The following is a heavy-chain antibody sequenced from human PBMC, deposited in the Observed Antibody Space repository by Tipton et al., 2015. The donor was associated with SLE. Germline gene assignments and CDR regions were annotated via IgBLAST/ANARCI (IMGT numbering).Heavy chain of an antibody. CDR3: ARHDSSSPNRPVDY. CDR2: IRYDGGNK. CDR1: GFTSSRAG. V-gene: IGHV3-30*02. D-gene: IGHD6-6*01. J-gene: IGHJ4*02. Sequence: SLRLSCAASGFTSSRAGMHWVRQAPGKGLEWVAFIRYDGGNKYYTDSVKGRFTISRDNQENTLYLQMNSLRAEDTAVYYCARHDSSSPNRPVDYWGQGTLVTVSS.